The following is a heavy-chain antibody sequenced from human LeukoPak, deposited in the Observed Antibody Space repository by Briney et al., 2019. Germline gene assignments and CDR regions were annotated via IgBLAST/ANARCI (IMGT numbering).Heavy chain of an antibody. Sequence: GGSLRLSCVASGFTFRNYGMHWVRQAPGKGLEWVAAILYDGSNTHYADSVKGRFTISRDYSKNTVYLQMNSLRAEDTAVYYCARDPTYYLRYGYFDSWGQGTLVTVSS. V-gene: IGHV3-30*03. CDR3: ARDPTYYLRYGYFDS. CDR2: ILYDGSNT. D-gene: IGHD1-26*01. J-gene: IGHJ4*02. CDR1: GFTFRNYG.